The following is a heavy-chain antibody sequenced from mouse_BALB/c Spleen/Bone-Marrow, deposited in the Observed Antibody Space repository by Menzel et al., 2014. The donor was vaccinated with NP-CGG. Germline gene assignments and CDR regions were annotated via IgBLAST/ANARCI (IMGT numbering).Heavy chain of an antibody. D-gene: IGHD1-1*01. V-gene: IGHV3-2*02. J-gene: IGHJ2*01. Sequence: VQLQQPGPGLVKPSQSLSLTCTVTGYSITSDYAWNWIRQFPGNKLEWMGYIGYSDSTSYNPSLKGRISITRDTSKNQFFLQLNSVTAEDTATYYCARPNYYGSSYCYFDYWGQGTTLTVSS. CDR2: IGYSDST. CDR1: GYSITSDYA. CDR3: ARPNYYGSSYCYFDY.